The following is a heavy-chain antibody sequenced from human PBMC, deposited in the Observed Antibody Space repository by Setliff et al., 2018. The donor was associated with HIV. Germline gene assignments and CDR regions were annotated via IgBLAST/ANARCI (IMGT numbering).Heavy chain of an antibody. J-gene: IGHJ5*02. D-gene: IGHD6-6*01. CDR2: INHSGST. V-gene: IGHV4-34*01. CDR3: VRAEYSSSSDWFAP. CDR1: GGSFSGYY. Sequence: SETLSLTCAVYGGSFSGYYWTWIRQPPGKGLEWIGQINHSGSTNYNPSLKSRVTMSVDRSKNQFSLRLNSVTAADTAVYYCVRAEYSSSSDWFAPWGQGALVTVSS.